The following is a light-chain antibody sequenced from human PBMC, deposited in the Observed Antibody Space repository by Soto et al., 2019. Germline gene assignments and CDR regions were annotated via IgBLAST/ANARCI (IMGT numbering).Light chain of an antibody. CDR1: QTISTW. CDR2: DAS. CDR3: QEYHTYPWT. Sequence: DIQMTQSPSILSASVGDRVAITCRASQTISTWLAWYQLKPGKAPKLLIFDASSLESGVPSRFGGSGSGTEFTLTISSLQPDDFATYYHQEYHTYPWTFSQGTKVDIK. V-gene: IGKV1-5*01. J-gene: IGKJ1*01.